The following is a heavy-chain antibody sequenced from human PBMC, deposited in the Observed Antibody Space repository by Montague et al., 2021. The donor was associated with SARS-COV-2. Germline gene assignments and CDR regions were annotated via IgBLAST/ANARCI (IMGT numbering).Heavy chain of an antibody. CDR2: IHSAGRLS. J-gene: IGHJ4*02. CDR3: AKVGDIMAGFPLVNLDH. CDR1: GFTFSGTP. Sequence: SLRLSCAASGFTFSGTPMSWVRQAPGEGLELVSVIHSAGRLSYYGHSVEGRFTISRDNSKNTVYLQMNKLRAEDTAVYYCAKVGDIMAGFPLVNLDHWGK. D-gene: IGHD3-9*01. V-gene: IGHV3-23*03.